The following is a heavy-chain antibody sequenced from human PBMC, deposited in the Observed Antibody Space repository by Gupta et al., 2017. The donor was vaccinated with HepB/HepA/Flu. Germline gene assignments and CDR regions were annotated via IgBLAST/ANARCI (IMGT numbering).Heavy chain of an antibody. Sequence: EVQLLESGGGLVQPGGSLRLSCAASGFTFSSYAMSWVRQAPGQGLEWVSAISGSGGSTYYADSVKGRFTISRDNSKNTLYLQMNSLRAEDTAVYYCAKANNDYVWGSYHFDYWGQGTLVTVSS. D-gene: IGHD3-16*01. J-gene: IGHJ4*02. V-gene: IGHV3-23*01. CDR1: GFTFSSYA. CDR3: AKANNDYVWGSYHFDY. CDR2: ISGSGGST.